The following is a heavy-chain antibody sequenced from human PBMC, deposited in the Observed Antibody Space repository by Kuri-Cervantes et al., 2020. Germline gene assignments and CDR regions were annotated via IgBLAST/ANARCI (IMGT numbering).Heavy chain of an antibody. Sequence: SETLSLTCAVSGYSISSGYYWGWIRQPPGKGLEWIGSTYHGGSTYYNPSLKSRVTISVDTSKNQFSLKLSSVTAADTAVYYCARDWVSIAAAGTWDAFDIWGQGTTVTVSS. CDR1: GYSISSGYY. D-gene: IGHD6-13*01. CDR3: ARDWVSIAAAGTWDAFDI. V-gene: IGHV4-38-2*02. J-gene: IGHJ3*02. CDR2: TYHGGST.